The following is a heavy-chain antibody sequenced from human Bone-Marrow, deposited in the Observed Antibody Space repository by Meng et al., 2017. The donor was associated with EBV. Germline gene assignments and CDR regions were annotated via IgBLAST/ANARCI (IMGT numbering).Heavy chain of an antibody. CDR2: LIPMTGVA. D-gene: IGHD3-10*01. CDR3: ASESGRGFTPDY. J-gene: IGHJ4*02. Sequence: QVQVVQPGSEGKEPGSSGMVSCKTSGGSFRSDAIRWVRRAPGQGLVWMGGLIPMTGVAHYAQKFQDRVSIIADESTSTHYLELSSLRSEDTAIYFCASESGRGFTPDYWGQGTLVTVSS. V-gene: IGHV1-69*01. CDR1: GGSFRSDA.